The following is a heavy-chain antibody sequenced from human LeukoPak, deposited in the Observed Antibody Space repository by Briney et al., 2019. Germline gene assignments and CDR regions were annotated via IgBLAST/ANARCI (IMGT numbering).Heavy chain of an antibody. D-gene: IGHD2-15*01. Sequence: GGSLRLSCAASGFPFSAYTMNWVRQAPGKGLEWVSSISSSSSYIYYADSVKGRFTISRDNAKNSLYLQMNSLRAEDTAVYYCARDSTVVVVAATPPDYWGQGTLVTVSS. CDR1: GFPFSAYT. V-gene: IGHV3-21*01. CDR2: ISSSSSYI. CDR3: ARDSTVVVVAATPPDY. J-gene: IGHJ4*02.